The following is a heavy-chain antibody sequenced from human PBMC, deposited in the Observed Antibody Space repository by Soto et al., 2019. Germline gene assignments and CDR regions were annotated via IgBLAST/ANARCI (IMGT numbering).Heavy chain of an antibody. CDR1: GFTFTHYY. Sequence: ASVKVSCKASGFTFTHYYMHWVRQVPGQGLEWMGIIGPSGIGTNYAQIFQGQVTISADKSISTAYLQWSSLKASDTAMYYCARHPPDCGGDCYFDYWGQGTLVTVSS. CDR2: IGPSGIGT. J-gene: IGHJ4*02. V-gene: IGHV1-46*01. CDR3: ARHPPDCGGDCYFDY. D-gene: IGHD2-21*02.